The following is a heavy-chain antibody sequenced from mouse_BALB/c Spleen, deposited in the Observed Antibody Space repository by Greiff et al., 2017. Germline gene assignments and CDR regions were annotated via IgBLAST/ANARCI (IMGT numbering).Heavy chain of an antibody. CDR2: INPSTGYT. V-gene: IGHV1-7*01. J-gene: IGHJ2*01. CDR3: ARDYGSSYDY. D-gene: IGHD1-1*01. Sequence: QVQLKQSGAELAKPGASVKMSCKASGYTFTSYWMHWVKQRPGQGLEWIGYINPSTGYTEYNQKFKDKATLTADKSSSTAYMQLSSLTSEDSAVYYCARDYGSSYDYWGQGTTLTVSS. CDR1: GYTFTSYW.